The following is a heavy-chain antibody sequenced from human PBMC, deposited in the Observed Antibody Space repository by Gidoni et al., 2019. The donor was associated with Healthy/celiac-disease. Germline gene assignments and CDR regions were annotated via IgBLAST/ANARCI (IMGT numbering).Heavy chain of an antibody. V-gene: IGHV4-34*01. Sequence: QVQLQQWGAGLLKPSETLSLTCAVYGGSFSGYYWSWIRQPPGKGLEWIGEINHSGSTNYNPSRKSRVTISVDTSKNQFSLKLSSVTAADTAVYYCARGSSYYDFWSGWETYYYGMDVWGQGTTVTVSS. D-gene: IGHD3-3*01. CDR1: GGSFSGYY. CDR2: INHSGST. J-gene: IGHJ6*02. CDR3: ARGSSYYDFWSGWETYYYGMDV.